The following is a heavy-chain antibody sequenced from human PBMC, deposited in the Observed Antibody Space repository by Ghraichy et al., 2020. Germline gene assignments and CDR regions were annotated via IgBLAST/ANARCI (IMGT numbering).Heavy chain of an antibody. V-gene: IGHV1-2*02. J-gene: IGHJ4*02. CDR1: GYTFISYY. CDR3: ARLGGADDSSGFYPRFDY. D-gene: IGHD3-22*01. Sequence: ASVKVSCKASGYTFISYYISWVRQAPGQGLEWMGWIIPNTGVTNYAQKFQGRVTMTRDTSITTAYMELSSLRSDDTAVYYCARLGGADDSSGFYPRFDYWGQGTLVTVSS. CDR2: IIPNTGVT.